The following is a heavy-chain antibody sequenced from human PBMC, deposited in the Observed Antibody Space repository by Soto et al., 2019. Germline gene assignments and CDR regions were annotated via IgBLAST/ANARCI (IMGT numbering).Heavy chain of an antibody. CDR2: ISGSGGST. J-gene: IGHJ4*02. V-gene: IGHV3-23*01. CDR1: GFTFSSYS. D-gene: IGHD6-19*01. Sequence: PGGSLRLSCAASGFTFSSYSMSWVRQAPGKGLEWVSAISGSGGSTYYADSVKGRFTISRDNSKNTLYLQMNSLRAEDTAVYYCAKDLFGGYSSGHYFFDYWGQGTLVTVSS. CDR3: AKDLFGGYSSGHYFFDY.